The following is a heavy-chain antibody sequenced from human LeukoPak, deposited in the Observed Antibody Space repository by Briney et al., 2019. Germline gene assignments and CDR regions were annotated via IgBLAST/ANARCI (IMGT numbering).Heavy chain of an antibody. CDR3: ARGGRYYDFWSGYSGAEYFQH. V-gene: IGHV1-2*02. CDR2: INPNSGDT. CDR1: GYTFTDHY. Sequence: ASVTVSCKASGYTFTDHYIHWVRQAPGQGLEWMGWINPNSGDTNYAQTFQGRVTMTRDTSISTINMELRRLTSDDTAVYYCARGGRYYDFWSGYSGAEYFQHWGQGTLVTVSS. J-gene: IGHJ1*01. D-gene: IGHD3-3*01.